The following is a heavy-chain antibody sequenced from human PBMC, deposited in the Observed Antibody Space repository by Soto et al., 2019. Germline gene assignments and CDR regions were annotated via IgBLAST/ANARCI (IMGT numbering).Heavy chain of an antibody. Sequence: GGSLRLSCAASGFTFYTYGMHWVRQVPGKGLQWVAIIWYDGGTKYYADSVGGRFTVSRDNSKNTLYLQMNSLRDEDTAVYYCARIDCTGNNCKPYYHYGMDVWGQGTTVTVSS. D-gene: IGHD2-8*02. V-gene: IGHV3-33*01. CDR3: ARIDCTGNNCKPYYHYGMDV. CDR1: GFTFYTYG. CDR2: IWYDGGTK. J-gene: IGHJ6*02.